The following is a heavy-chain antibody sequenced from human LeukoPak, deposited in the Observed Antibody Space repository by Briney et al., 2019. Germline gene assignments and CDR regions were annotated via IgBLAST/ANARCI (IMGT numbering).Heavy chain of an antibody. V-gene: IGHV1-18*01. Sequence: ASVKVSCKASGYTFTSYGISWVRQAPGQGLEWMGWISAYNGNTNYAQKLQGRVTMTTDTSTSTAYMELRSLRSDDTAVYYCARRESIFGVVIIGSDDAFDIWGQGTMVTVSS. CDR1: GYTFTSYG. D-gene: IGHD3-3*02. CDR2: ISAYNGNT. J-gene: IGHJ3*02. CDR3: ARRESIFGVVIIGSDDAFDI.